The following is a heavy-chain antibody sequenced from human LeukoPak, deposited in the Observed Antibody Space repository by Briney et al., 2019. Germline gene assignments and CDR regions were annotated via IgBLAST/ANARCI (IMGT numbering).Heavy chain of an antibody. CDR2: IYYSGST. D-gene: IGHD2-8*01. CDR1: GGSISSYY. Sequence: SETLSLTCTVSGGSISSYYWSWIRQPPGKGLERIGYIYYSGSTNYNPSLKSRVTISVDTSKNQFSLKLSSVTAAGTAVYYCARTRAVYDAFDIWGQGTMVTVSS. V-gene: IGHV4-59*08. J-gene: IGHJ3*02. CDR3: ARTRAVYDAFDI.